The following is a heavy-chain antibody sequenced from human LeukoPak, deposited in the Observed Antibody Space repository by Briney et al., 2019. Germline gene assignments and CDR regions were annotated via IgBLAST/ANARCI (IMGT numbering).Heavy chain of an antibody. Sequence: ASVKVSCKVSGYTLTELSMHWVRQAPGKGLEWMGGFDPEDGETIYAQKFQGRVTMTEDTSTDTAYMEPSSLRSEDTAVYYCATALPYYYDSSGYSWPSGWGQGTLVTVSS. D-gene: IGHD3-22*01. CDR2: FDPEDGET. CDR1: GYTLTELS. CDR3: ATALPYYYDSSGYSWPSG. V-gene: IGHV1-24*01. J-gene: IGHJ4*02.